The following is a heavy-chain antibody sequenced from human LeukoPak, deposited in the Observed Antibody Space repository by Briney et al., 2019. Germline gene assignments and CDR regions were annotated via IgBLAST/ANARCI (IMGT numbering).Heavy chain of an antibody. D-gene: IGHD3-10*01. Sequence: GGSLRLSCAASGFTFRKHGMNWVRQAPGKGLEWVSGISPSGDITYYADSVKGRFTISRDNSKNTLYLEVISLTAEDTAVYYCAKDDAWIRFGEWSQGTLVTVSS. J-gene: IGHJ4*02. CDR2: ISPSGDIT. V-gene: IGHV3-23*01. CDR1: GFTFRKHG. CDR3: AKDDAWIRFGE.